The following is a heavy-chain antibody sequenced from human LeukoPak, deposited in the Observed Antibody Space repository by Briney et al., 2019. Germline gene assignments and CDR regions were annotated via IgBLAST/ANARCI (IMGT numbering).Heavy chain of an antibody. CDR1: GFTFSDYY. CDR3: ARSAMTTVSIDWFDP. V-gene: IGHV3-11*04. J-gene: IGHJ5*02. Sequence: GGSLRPSCAASGFTFSDYYMSWIRQAPGKGLEWVSYISSSGSTIYYADSVKGRFTISRDNAKNSLYLQMNSLRAEDTAVYYCARSAMTTVSIDWFDPWGQGTLVTVSS. CDR2: ISSSGSTI. D-gene: IGHD4-11*01.